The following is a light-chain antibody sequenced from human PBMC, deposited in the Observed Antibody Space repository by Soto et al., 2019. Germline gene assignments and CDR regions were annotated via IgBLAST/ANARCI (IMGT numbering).Light chain of an antibody. CDR2: SNN. V-gene: IGLV1-44*01. CDR3: AAWDDSLNAWV. Sequence: QSVLTQPPSASGTPGQRVTISCSGSSSNIGSNTVNWYQQLPGTAPKLLIYSNNHRPSGVPDRRSGSKSGASASLAISGLQSEDEADDYCAAWDDSLNAWVFGGGTKLTVL. J-gene: IGLJ3*02. CDR1: SSNIGSNT.